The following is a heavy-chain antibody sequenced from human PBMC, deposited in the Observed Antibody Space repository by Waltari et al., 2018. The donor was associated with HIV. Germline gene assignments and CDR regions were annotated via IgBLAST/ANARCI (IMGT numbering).Heavy chain of an antibody. CDR1: GGSISSYY. V-gene: IGHV4-59*01. Sequence: QVQLQESGPGLVKPSETLSLTCTVSGGSISSYYWSWTRQPPGKGLEWIGYIYYSGSTNYNPSLKSRVTISVDTSKNQFSLKLSSVTAADTAVYYCARCLWFGGEYGMDVWGQGTTVTVSS. D-gene: IGHD3-10*01. CDR2: IYYSGST. J-gene: IGHJ6*02. CDR3: ARCLWFGGEYGMDV.